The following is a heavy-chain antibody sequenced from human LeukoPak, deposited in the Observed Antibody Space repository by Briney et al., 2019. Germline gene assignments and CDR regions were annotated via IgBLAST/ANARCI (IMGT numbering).Heavy chain of an antibody. V-gene: IGHV4-59*02. D-gene: IGHD6-13*01. CDR2: INDRGST. Sequence: PSETLSLTCTVSGDSVRSYYWSWIRQPPGQGLEWLGLINDRGSTNYNPSLQGRVTISIDTSKNQFSLKVNSVTAADTAVYYWVRASRYGSGWFEGGLDFWGQGTTVTVSS. J-gene: IGHJ6*02. CDR3: VRASRYGSGWFEGGLDF. CDR1: GDSVRSYY.